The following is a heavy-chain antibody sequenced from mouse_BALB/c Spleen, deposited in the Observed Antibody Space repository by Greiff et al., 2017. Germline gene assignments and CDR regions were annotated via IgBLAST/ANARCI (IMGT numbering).Heavy chain of an antibody. Sequence: EVQLQQSGPELVKPGASVKISCKASGYTFTDYNMHWVKQSHGKSLEWIGYIYPYNGGTGYNQKFKSKAILTVDNSSSTAYMELRSLTSEDSAVYYCARGGQDSSGSQYYFDYWGQGTTLTVSS. CDR2: IYPYNGGT. CDR1: GYTFTDYN. CDR3: ARGGQDSSGSQYYFDY. J-gene: IGHJ2*01. V-gene: IGHV1S29*02. D-gene: IGHD3-2*01.